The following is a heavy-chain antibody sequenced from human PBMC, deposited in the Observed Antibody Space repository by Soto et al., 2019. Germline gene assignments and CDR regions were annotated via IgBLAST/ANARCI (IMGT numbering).Heavy chain of an antibody. CDR1: GYTFTGYY. Sequence: ASVKVSCKASGYTFTGYYMHWVRQAPGQGLEWMGWINPNSGGTNYAQKFQGWVTMTRDTSISTAYMELSRLRSDDTAVYYCARAQHIVVVLAARTGPFDIRGPGT. J-gene: IGHJ3*02. V-gene: IGHV1-2*04. CDR2: INPNSGGT. CDR3: ARAQHIVVVLAARTGPFDI. D-gene: IGHD2-15*01.